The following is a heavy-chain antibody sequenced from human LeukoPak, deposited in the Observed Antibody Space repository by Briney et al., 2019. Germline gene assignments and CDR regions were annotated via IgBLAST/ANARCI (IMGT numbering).Heavy chain of an antibody. V-gene: IGHV3-33*01. J-gene: IGHJ4*02. D-gene: IGHD5-18*01. CDR1: GFAFGKNV. CDR2: IWHDGSNK. CDR3: ARDRGYTYGYPFDY. Sequence: SLRLSWVASGFAFGKNVVHWVRRIPSKGLEWVALIWHDGSNKYYADSVKDRFTIFRDNSKNTLYLEMTSLRAEDTALYYCARDRGYTYGYPFDYWGQGTLVTVSA.